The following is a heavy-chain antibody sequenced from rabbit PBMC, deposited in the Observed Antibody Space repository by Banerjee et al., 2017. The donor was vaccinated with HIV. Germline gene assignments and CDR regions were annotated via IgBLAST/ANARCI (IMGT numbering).Heavy chain of an antibody. CDR3: ARGGYGNSIYGNW. Sequence: QEQLEESGGGLVKPGGTLTLTCKASGFDLSSHYHMCWVRQAPGKGLEWVGCIVTGSSGSTDYASWAKGRFTISKTSSTTVTLQMTSLTAADTATYFCARGGYGNSIYGNWWGQGTLVTVS. CDR1: GFDLSSHYH. D-gene: IGHD8-1*01. V-gene: IGHV1S45*01. CDR2: IVTGSSGST. J-gene: IGHJ4*01.